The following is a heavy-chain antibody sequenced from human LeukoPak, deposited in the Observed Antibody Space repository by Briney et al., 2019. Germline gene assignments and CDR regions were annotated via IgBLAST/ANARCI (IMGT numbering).Heavy chain of an antibody. CDR2: MNPNSGNT. D-gene: IGHD1/OR15-1a*01. V-gene: IGHV1-8*02. CDR1: GYTFTGYY. CDR3: ARGRILRNKNFDY. J-gene: IGHJ4*02. Sequence: GASVKVSCKASGYTFTGYYMHWVRQATGQGLEWMGWMNPNSGNTGYAQKFQGRVTMTRNTSISTAYMELSSLRSEDTAVYYCARGRILRNKNFDYWGQGTLVTVSS.